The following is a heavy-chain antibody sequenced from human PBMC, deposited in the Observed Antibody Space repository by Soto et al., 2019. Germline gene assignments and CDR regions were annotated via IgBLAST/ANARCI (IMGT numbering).Heavy chain of an antibody. CDR1: GFSLSTSGAA. J-gene: IGHJ5*02. CDR2: IYWDGDK. CDR3: AHRATMTIFGLIIDNGIWFDP. V-gene: IGHV2-5*02. D-gene: IGHD3-3*01. Sequence: QINLIESGPTLVKPTQTLTLTCTFSGFSLSTSGAAVGWVRQPPGRALEWLALIYWDGDKRYNASPGNRLTITKDTSMQQMVLTLTNVDPADTATYYCAHRATMTIFGLIIDNGIWFDPWGQGTRVIVSS.